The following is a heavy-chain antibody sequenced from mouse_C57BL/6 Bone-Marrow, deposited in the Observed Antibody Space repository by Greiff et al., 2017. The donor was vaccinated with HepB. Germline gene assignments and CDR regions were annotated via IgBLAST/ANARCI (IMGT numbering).Heavy chain of an antibody. CDR2: ISNGGGST. CDR1: GFTFSDYY. CDR3: ARLPYGFYFDY. V-gene: IGHV5-12*01. J-gene: IGHJ2*01. D-gene: IGHD2-2*01. Sequence: EVKLVESGGGLVQPGGSLELSCAASGFTFSDYYMYWVRQTPEKRLEWVAYISNGGGSTYYPDTVKGRFTISRDNAKNTLYLQMSRLKSEDTAMYYCARLPYGFYFDYWGQGTTLTVSS.